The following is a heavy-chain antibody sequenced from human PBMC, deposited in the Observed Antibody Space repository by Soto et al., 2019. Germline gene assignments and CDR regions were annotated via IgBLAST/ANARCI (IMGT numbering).Heavy chain of an antibody. Sequence: QVQMVQSGAELKKPGSSVKVSCKTSGGSFNSYAINWVRQAPGQGLEWLGGTIPFILTPNYAQQFQGRVTKASDEPTRTGYLELSSLRSDDTAVYYCAGGDHSTSLGGMDVWGQGTTVIVSS. CDR2: TIPFILTP. V-gene: IGHV1-69*01. CDR3: AGGDHSTSLGGMDV. J-gene: IGHJ6*02. D-gene: IGHD6-6*01. CDR1: GGSFNSYA.